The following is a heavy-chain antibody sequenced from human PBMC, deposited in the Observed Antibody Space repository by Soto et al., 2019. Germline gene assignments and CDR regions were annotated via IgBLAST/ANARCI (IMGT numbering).Heavy chain of an antibody. Sequence: QVILQQWGAGLLKPSETLSLTCAVYGGSFSDYYWNWIRQPAGKGPEWIGQINHSGSTNYNPSLTSRVTTXHDXTXIQVSPRPPSATAADTAIYYCLSSQMGLFFPYHFDYWGHGTLVTVSS. V-gene: IGHV4-34*01. CDR1: GGSFSDYY. J-gene: IGHJ4*01. CDR2: INHSGST. D-gene: IGHD2-21*02. CDR3: LSSQMGLFFPYHFDY.